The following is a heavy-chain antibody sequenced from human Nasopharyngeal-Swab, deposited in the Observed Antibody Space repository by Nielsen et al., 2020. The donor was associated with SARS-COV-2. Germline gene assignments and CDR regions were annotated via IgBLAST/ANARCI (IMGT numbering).Heavy chain of an antibody. Sequence: GESLKISCAASGFTFTNHWMSWVRQAPGKGLEWLANINQAGSVQKYVDSVKGRFFISRDNTEKTLFLQMNSLTVGGTAVYYCVRNGGALDFWGQGTMVTVSS. CDR1: GFTFTNHW. CDR2: INQAGSVQ. J-gene: IGHJ4*02. CDR3: VRNGGALDF. V-gene: IGHV3-7*01. D-gene: IGHD1-26*01.